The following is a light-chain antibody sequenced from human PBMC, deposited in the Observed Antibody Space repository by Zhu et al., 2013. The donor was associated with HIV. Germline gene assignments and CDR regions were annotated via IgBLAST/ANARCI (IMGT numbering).Light chain of an antibody. Sequence: DVVLTQSPLSLPVTLGQPASISCRSNQSVLHSDGGTYLNWFLQRPGQSPRRLLYKISNRDSGVPDRFTGSGSGTDFTLTISRVEADDIGIYFCMQGTHWPPTFGQGTKLEI. CDR2: KIS. J-gene: IGKJ1*01. V-gene: IGKV2-30*02. CDR1: QSVLHSDGGTY. CDR3: MQGTHWPPT.